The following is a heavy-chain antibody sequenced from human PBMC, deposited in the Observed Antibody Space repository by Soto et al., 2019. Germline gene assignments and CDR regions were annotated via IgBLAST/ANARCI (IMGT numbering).Heavy chain of an antibody. V-gene: IGHV3-23*01. CDR1: GFTFSSYA. D-gene: IGHD2-21*02. Sequence: LXXSCAACGFTFSSYAMTWVGHAPAKGLEWVSSISGSGVTPTYADTVTGRFIVSRDNYKNTVSLQMNSLRAQDTAVYYCARPPYCGGDCYYLDFWGQGTLVTVSS. J-gene: IGHJ4*02. CDR2: ISGSGVTP. CDR3: ARPPYCGGDCYYLDF.